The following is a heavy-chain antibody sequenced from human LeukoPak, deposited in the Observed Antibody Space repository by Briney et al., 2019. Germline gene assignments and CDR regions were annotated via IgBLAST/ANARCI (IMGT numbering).Heavy chain of an antibody. Sequence: PGGSLRLSCAAFRFTFSSYAMSWVRQAPGKGLEWVSSISGSSDRTFYADSVKGRFTISRDNSKNTLFLQMNTLRAEDTAVYYCVGFDYWGQGTLVTVSS. CDR2: ISGSSDRT. J-gene: IGHJ4*02. V-gene: IGHV3-23*01. CDR3: VGFDY. CDR1: RFTFSSYA.